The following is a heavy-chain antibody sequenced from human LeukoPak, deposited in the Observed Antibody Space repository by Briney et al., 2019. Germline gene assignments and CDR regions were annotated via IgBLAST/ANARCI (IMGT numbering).Heavy chain of an antibody. CDR3: AKDSAAAGFDY. D-gene: IGHD6-13*01. CDR1: GFTFSSYA. Sequence: GGSLRLSCAASGFTFSSYAMSWVCQAPGKGLEWVSTISGSGGSTYYADSVKGRFTISRDNSKNTLYLQMNSLRAEDTAVYYCAKDSAAAGFDYWGQGTLVTVSS. CDR2: ISGSGGST. J-gene: IGHJ4*02. V-gene: IGHV3-23*01.